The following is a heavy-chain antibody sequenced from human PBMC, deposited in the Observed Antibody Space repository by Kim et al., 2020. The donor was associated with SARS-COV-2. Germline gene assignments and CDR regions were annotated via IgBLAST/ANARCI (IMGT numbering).Heavy chain of an antibody. CDR2: MNPNSGNT. J-gene: IGHJ4*02. CDR3: ARGDSGWYYFDY. Sequence: ASVKVSCKASGYTFTSYDINWVRQATGQGLEWMGWMNPNSGNTGYAQKFQGRVTMTRNTSISTAYMELSSLRSEDTAVYYCARGDSGWYYFDYWGQGTLVTVSS. V-gene: IGHV1-8*01. D-gene: IGHD6-19*01. CDR1: GYTFTSYD.